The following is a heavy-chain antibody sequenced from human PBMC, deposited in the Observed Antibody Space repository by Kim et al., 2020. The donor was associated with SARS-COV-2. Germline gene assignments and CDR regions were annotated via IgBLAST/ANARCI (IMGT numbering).Heavy chain of an antibody. CDR2: ISGSGANT. D-gene: IGHD2-8*01. J-gene: IGHJ5*02. CDR3: TKERVPPPPGVPERSPNWLDP. CDR1: GFTFNAYA. V-gene: IGHV3-23*01. Sequence: GGSLRLSCVASGFTFNAYAMSWVRQAPGKGLEWVSAISGSGANTYYGDSVRGRFTVSRDNYKNTLFLEMNGLRADDTALYYCTKERVPPPPGVPERSPNWLDPWGQGTLVTVSS.